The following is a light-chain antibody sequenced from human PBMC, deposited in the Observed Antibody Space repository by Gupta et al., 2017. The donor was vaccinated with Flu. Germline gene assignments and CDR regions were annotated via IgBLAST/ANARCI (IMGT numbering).Light chain of an antibody. CDR3: AAWDDSLNGGV. CDR1: TSNIGSNT. CDR2: SSS. J-gene: IGLJ2*01. Sequence: QSELTQSPSASGTPGPRVTISCSGSTSNIGSNTVNWYQRLPQTAPNLLIYSSSKRPSGVPDRFSGSKSGTSASLAISGLQSEDEADYYCAAWDDSLNGGVFGGGTRLTVL. V-gene: IGLV1-44*01.